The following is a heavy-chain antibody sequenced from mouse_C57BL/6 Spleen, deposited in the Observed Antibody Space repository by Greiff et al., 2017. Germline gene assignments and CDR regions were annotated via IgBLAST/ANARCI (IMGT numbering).Heavy chain of an antibody. CDR3: ARGQLRLRWFAY. CDR2: IDPSDSYT. V-gene: IGHV1-69*01. Sequence: QVQLQQPGAELVMPGASVKLSCKASGYTFTSYWMHWVKQRPGQGLEWIGEIDPSDSYTNYNQKFKGKSTLTVDKSSSTAYMQLSSLTSEDSAVYCCARGQLRLRWFAYWGQGTLVTVSA. D-gene: IGHD3-2*02. J-gene: IGHJ3*01. CDR1: GYTFTSYW.